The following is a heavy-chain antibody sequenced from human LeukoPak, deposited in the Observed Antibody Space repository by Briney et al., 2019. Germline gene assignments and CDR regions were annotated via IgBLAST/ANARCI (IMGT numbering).Heavy chain of an antibody. V-gene: IGHV4-38-2*01. Sequence: SETLSLTCAVSGYSISSGYYWGWIRQPPGKGLEWIGSIYHSGSTYYNPSLKSRVTISVDTSKNQFSLKLSSVTDADTAVYYCAIESRITMVRGVISWFDPWGQGTLVTVSS. J-gene: IGHJ5*02. D-gene: IGHD3-10*01. CDR2: IYHSGST. CDR3: AIESRITMVRGVISWFDP. CDR1: GYSISSGYY.